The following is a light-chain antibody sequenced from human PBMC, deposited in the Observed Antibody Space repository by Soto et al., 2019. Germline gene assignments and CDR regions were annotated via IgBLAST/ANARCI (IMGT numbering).Light chain of an antibody. CDR2: GAS. Sequence: IVMTQSPATLSVSPGERATLSCRASQSVGSNLAWYQQKFGQAPRLLIYGASTRATGIPARFSGSGSGTEFSLTISSLQSEDSAVYHCQQYNKWPLWTFGQGTKLEIK. CDR3: QQYNKWPLWT. J-gene: IGKJ1*01. V-gene: IGKV3-15*01. CDR1: QSVGSN.